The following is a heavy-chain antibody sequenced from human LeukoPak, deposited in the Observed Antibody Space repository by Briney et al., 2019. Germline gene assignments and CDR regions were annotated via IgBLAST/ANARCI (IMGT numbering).Heavy chain of an antibody. D-gene: IGHD6-19*01. V-gene: IGHV4-30-2*01. CDR1: GGSISSGGYS. J-gene: IGHJ4*02. CDR3: ARGVAGTVDY. Sequence: SQTLSLTCAVSGGSISSGGYSWSWIRQPPGKGLEWIGYIYHSGSTYYNPSLKSRVTISVDTSKNQFSLKLSSVTAADTAVYYCARGVAGTVDYWGQGTLVTVSS. CDR2: IYHSGST.